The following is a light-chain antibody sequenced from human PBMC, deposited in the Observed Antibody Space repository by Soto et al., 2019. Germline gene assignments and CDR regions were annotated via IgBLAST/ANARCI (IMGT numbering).Light chain of an antibody. CDR3: QQYDNWPPTWT. J-gene: IGKJ1*01. CDR1: QSVSSSY. Sequence: SAGTLSLSKGERATLSGMASQSVSSSYLAWYQRKPGQAPRLLIHGASTRAAGISDRFSGSGSGTEFTLTISSLQSEDFAVYYCQQYDNWPPTWTFGQGTMV. CDR2: GAS. V-gene: IGKV3D-15*01.